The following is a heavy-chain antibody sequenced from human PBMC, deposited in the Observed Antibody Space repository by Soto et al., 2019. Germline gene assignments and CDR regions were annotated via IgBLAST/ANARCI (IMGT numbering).Heavy chain of an antibody. V-gene: IGHV1-46*01. CDR1: GYTFTSYY. D-gene: IGHD5-18*01. CDR2: INPSGGST. Sequence: ASVKVSCKASGYTFTSYYMHWVRQAPGQGLEWMGIINPSGGSTSYAQKFQGRVTMTRDMSTSTVYMELSSLRSEDTAVYYCARDLQGGYSSDYYYYGMDVWGQGTTVTVSS. CDR3: ARDLQGGYSSDYYYYGMDV. J-gene: IGHJ6*02.